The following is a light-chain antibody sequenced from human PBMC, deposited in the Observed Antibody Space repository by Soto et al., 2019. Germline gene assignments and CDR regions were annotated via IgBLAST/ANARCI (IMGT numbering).Light chain of an antibody. Sequence: DIQMTQSPSSLSASVGDRVTITCRASQAIRNDLGWYQQKPAKAPKRLIYAASSLQSGVPSRFSGSGSGTEFTLTISSLQPEDSATYFCQQHNTYPRTFGQGTKVEIK. J-gene: IGKJ1*01. CDR3: QQHNTYPRT. V-gene: IGKV1-17*01. CDR2: AAS. CDR1: QAIRND.